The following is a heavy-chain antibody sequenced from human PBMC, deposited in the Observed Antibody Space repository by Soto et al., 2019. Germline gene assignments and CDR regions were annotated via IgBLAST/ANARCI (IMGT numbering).Heavy chain of an antibody. CDR3: AKEGQTGYYYMDV. Sequence: EVQLLESGGGLVQPGGSLRLSCAASGFTFSSYAMSWVRQAPGKGLEWASTISGSGGSTYYADSVKGRFTISRDNSKNTLYLQMHSLRAEDTAIYYCAKEGQTGYYYMDVWGKGTTVIVSS. CDR1: GFTFSSYA. J-gene: IGHJ6*03. CDR2: ISGSGGST. V-gene: IGHV3-23*01.